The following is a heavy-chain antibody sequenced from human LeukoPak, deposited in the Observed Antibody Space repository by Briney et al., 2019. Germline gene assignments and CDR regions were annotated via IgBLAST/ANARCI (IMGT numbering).Heavy chain of an antibody. D-gene: IGHD4-17*01. V-gene: IGHV3-30*18. CDR2: ISYDGSNK. CDR3: AKDLSSYGDYPENFDY. J-gene: IGHJ4*02. Sequence: PGRSLRLSCAASGFTFSSYGMHWVRQAPGKGLEWVAVISYDGSNKYYADSVKGRFTISRDNSKSTLYLQMNSLRAEDTAVYYCAKDLSSYGDYPENFDYWGQGTLVTVSS. CDR1: GFTFSSYG.